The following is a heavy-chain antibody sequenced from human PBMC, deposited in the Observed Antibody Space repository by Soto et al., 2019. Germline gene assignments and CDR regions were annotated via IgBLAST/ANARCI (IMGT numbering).Heavy chain of an antibody. D-gene: IGHD7-27*01. CDR2: IKGKAVGGTT. CDR1: GFTFSDAW. CDR3: TTRWGI. V-gene: IGHV3-15*05. J-gene: IGHJ3*02. Sequence: GGSLRLSCAASGFTFSDAWMNWVRQAPGKGLEWVGRIKGKAVGGTTDYAAPVEGRFTISRDDSKKALYLQMNSLKTEDTAVYYCTTRWGIWGQGTMVTVSS.